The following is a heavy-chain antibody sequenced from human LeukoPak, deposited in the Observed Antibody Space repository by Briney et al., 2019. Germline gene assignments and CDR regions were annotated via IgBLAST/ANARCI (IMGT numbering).Heavy chain of an antibody. V-gene: IGHV4-34*01. Sequence: SETLSLTCAVYGGSFSGYYWSWVRQPPGKGLEWIGEINHSGSTNYNPSLKSRVTISVDTSKNQFSLKLSSMTAADTAVYYCARARVVVAAKGWFDPWSQGTLVTVSS. CDR3: ARARVVVAAKGWFDP. CDR1: GGSFSGYY. J-gene: IGHJ5*02. CDR2: INHSGST. D-gene: IGHD2-15*01.